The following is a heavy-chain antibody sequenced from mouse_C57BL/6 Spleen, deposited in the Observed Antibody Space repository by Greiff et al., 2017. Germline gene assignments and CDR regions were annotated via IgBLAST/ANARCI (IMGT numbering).Heavy chain of an antibody. D-gene: IGHD3-2*02. V-gene: IGHV14-1*01. CDR3: SDSSGTRAMDY. Sequence: EVKLVESGAELVRPGTSVKLSCTASGFNIKDYYMHWVKQRPEQGLEWIGRIDPEDGDTEYAPKFQGKATMTADTSSNTAYLQLSSLTSEDTAVYYCSDSSGTRAMDYWGQGTSVTVSS. J-gene: IGHJ4*01. CDR2: IDPEDGDT. CDR1: GFNIKDYY.